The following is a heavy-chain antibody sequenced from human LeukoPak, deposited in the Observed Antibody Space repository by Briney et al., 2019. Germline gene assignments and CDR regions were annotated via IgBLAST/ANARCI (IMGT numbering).Heavy chain of an antibody. Sequence: GGSLRLSCAASGLTSSSYAMSWVRHAPGKGLEWVSAISGSGNTTYYADSVKGRFTISRDNSKNTLYLQINSLRAEDTAVYYCAKERGQLLTCHDAFDIWGQGTMVSVSS. CDR3: AKERGQLLTCHDAFDI. CDR2: ISGSGNTT. J-gene: IGHJ3*02. V-gene: IGHV3-23*01. CDR1: GLTSSSYA. D-gene: IGHD2-2*01.